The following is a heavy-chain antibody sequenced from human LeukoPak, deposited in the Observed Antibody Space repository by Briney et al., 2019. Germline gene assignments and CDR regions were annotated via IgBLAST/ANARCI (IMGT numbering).Heavy chain of an antibody. CDR2: IYYSGST. J-gene: IGHJ6*02. V-gene: IGHV4-59*01. Sequence: SETLSLTCTVSGGSISSYYWSWIRQPPGKGLEWIGYIYYSGSTNYNPSLKSRVTISVDTSKNQFSLKLSSVTAADTAVYYCATFHHYYGMDVWGQGTTVTVSS. CDR3: ATFHHYYGMDV. D-gene: IGHD2/OR15-2a*01. CDR1: GGSISSYY.